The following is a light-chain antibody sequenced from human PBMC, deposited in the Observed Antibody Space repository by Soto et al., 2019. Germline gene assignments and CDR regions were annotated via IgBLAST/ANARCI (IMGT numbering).Light chain of an antibody. CDR3: QQYYSTPRT. CDR2: WAS. CDR1: QSVLYSSNNKNY. Sequence: DIVMTQSPDSLAVSLGERATINCKSSQSVLYSSNNKNYLAWYQQKPGQPPKLLIYWASTRESGVPDRFSGSGSGTDFTLTISSLQAEDEAGYYCQQYYSTPRTFGQGTKVEIK. V-gene: IGKV4-1*01. J-gene: IGKJ1*01.